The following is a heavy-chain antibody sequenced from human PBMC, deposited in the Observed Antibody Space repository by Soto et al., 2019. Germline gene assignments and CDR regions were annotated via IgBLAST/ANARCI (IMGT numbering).Heavy chain of an antibody. Sequence: SETLSLTCTVSGGSVSNSYWGWIRQPPGKGLEWVAYVYYSGSTNYNPSLGSRVTISVDKSKNQFSLKMTSVTGADTAVYYCARGRSHEWELLVQYFDYWGQGTLVTVSA. CDR2: VYYSGST. CDR3: ARGRSHEWELLVQYFDY. J-gene: IGHJ4*02. CDR1: GGSVSNSY. D-gene: IGHD1-26*01. V-gene: IGHV4-59*02.